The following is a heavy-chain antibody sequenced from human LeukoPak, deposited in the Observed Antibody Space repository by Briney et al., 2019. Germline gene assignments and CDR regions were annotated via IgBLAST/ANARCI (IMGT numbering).Heavy chain of an antibody. CDR3: ARDLDSSPPRSLFDY. V-gene: IGHV3-48*01. CDR2: IDTSSSTM. D-gene: IGHD6-13*01. CDR1: GFTFSSYS. J-gene: IGHJ4*02. Sequence: GSLRLSCAASGFTFSSYSMNWVRQAPGKGLEWVSYIDTSSSTMYYADSVKGRFTISRDNAKNSLFLQMNSLRAEDTAVYYCARDLDSSPPRSLFDYWGQGTLVTVSS.